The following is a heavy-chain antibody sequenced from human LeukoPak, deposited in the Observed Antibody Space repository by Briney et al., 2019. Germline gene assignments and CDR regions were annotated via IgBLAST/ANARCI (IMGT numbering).Heavy chain of an antibody. CDR1: GGSISSGGYY. D-gene: IGHD4-11*01. J-gene: IGHJ2*01. Sequence: SETLSLTCTVSGGSISSGGYYWSWIRQPPGKGLEWIGYIYHSGSTYYNPSLKSRVTISVDRSKNQFSLKLSSVTAADTAVYYCARVLGIQMTTDDNDLWGRGTLVTVSS. CDR3: ARVLGIQMTTDDNDL. V-gene: IGHV4-30-2*01. CDR2: IYHSGST.